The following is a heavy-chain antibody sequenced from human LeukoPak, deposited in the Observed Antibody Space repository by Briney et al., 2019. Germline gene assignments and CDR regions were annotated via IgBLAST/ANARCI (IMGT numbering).Heavy chain of an antibody. CDR3: ARERGSWYYFDY. Sequence: KTGGSLRLSCAASGCTFSSYSMNWVRQAPGKGLEWVSSISSSSSYIYYADSVKGRFTISRDNAKNSLYLQMNSLRAEDTAVYYCARERGSWYYFDYWGQGTLVTVSS. CDR2: ISSSSSYI. CDR1: GCTFSSYS. V-gene: IGHV3-21*01. D-gene: IGHD6-13*01. J-gene: IGHJ4*02.